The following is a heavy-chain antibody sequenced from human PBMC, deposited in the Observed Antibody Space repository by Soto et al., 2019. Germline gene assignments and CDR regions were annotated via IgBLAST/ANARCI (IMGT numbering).Heavy chain of an antibody. CDR3: ASLGRYYYYGMDV. V-gene: IGHV5-51*01. CDR1: GYSFTSYW. CDR2: IYPGDSDT. Sequence: GESLKISCKGSGYSFTSYWIGWARQMPGKGLEWMGIIYPGDSDTRYSPSFQGQVTISADKSISTAYLQWSSLKASDTAMYYCASLGRYYYYGMDVWGQGTTVTVSS. J-gene: IGHJ6*02.